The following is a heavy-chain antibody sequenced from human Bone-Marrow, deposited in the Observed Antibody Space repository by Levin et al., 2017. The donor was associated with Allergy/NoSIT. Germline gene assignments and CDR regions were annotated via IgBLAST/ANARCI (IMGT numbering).Heavy chain of an antibody. D-gene: IGHD2-15*01. Sequence: SQTLSLTCTVSGDSIGRYFWSWIRQTPGKGLETIGYIYSSGSTNYNPSLKSRVTISVYTSKSQFSLNLTSVTAADTAVSYCSSALRYCSDISCRQTHHVGTWGPGTLVTVSP. V-gene: IGHV4-59*01. J-gene: IGHJ4*02. CDR3: SSALRYCSDISCRQTHHVGT. CDR2: IYSSGST. CDR1: GDSIGRYF.